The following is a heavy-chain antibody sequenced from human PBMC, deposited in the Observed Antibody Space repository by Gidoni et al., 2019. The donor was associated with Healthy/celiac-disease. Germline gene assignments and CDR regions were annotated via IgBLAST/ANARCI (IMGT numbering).Heavy chain of an antibody. CDR1: GFTFSSYW. J-gene: IGHJ6*03. CDR2: IKQDGSEK. CDR3: ARVLTSYYYYYMDV. V-gene: IGHV3-7*01. Sequence: EVQLVESGGGLVQPGGSLRLSCSASGFTFSSYWMSRVRQAPGKGLEWLDNIKQDGSEKYYVDSVKGRFTISRDNAKNSLYLQMNSLRAEDTAVYYCARVLTSYYYYYMDVWGKGTTVTVSS.